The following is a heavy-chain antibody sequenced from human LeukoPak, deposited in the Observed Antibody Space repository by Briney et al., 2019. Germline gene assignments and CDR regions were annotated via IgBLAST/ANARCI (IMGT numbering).Heavy chain of an antibody. CDR2: ISSSSSTI. D-gene: IGHD6-13*01. CDR1: GFTFSSYS. J-gene: IGHJ3*02. Sequence: HPGGSLRLSCAASGFTFSSYSMTWVRQAPGKGLEWVSYISSSSSTIYYADSVKGRFTISRDNAKNSLYLQMNSLRAEDTAVYYCARVGPARSWYIESAFDIWGQGTMVTVSS. V-gene: IGHV3-48*01. CDR3: ARVGPARSWYIESAFDI.